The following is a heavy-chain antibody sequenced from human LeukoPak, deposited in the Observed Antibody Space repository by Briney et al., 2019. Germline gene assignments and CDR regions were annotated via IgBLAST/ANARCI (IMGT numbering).Heavy chain of an antibody. V-gene: IGHV1-2*04. CDR2: INPNSGGT. J-gene: IGHJ4*02. Sequence: ASVKVSCKASGYTFTGYYMHWVRQAPGQGLEWMGWINPNSGGTNYAQKFQGWVTMTRDTSISTAYMELGRLRSDDTAVYYCARLSSGWHGGPRYYFDYWGQGTLVTVSS. CDR1: GYTFTGYY. CDR3: ARLSSGWHGGPRYYFDY. D-gene: IGHD6-19*01.